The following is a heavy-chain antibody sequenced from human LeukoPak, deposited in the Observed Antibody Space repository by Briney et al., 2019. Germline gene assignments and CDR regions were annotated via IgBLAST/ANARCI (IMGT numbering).Heavy chain of an antibody. CDR1: DGSINSYY. D-gene: IGHD2-2*01. CDR3: ARVVGWGYCSSTSCQEGHWFDP. CDR2: IYYNGNT. Sequence: SETLSLTCSVSDGSINSYYWNWIRRPPGKGLEWIGYIYYNGNTNYSPSLKSRVTISVDRSKNQFSLKLSSVTAADTAVYYCARVVGWGYCSSTSCQEGHWFDPWGQGTLVTVSS. J-gene: IGHJ5*02. V-gene: IGHV4-59*12.